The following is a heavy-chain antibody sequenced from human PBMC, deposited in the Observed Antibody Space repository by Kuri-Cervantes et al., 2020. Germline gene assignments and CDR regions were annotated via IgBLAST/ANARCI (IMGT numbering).Heavy chain of an antibody. CDR3: ARSRGFRANYYYGMDV. CDR1: GFTFSSYS. J-gene: IGHJ6*02. D-gene: IGHD3-10*01. Sequence: GGSLRLSCAASGFTFSSYSMNWVRQAPGKGLEWVSSISSSSSYIYYADSVKGRFTISRDNSKNTLYLQMNSLRAEDTAVYYCARSRGFRANYYYGMDVWGQGTTVTVSS. V-gene: IGHV3-21*01. CDR2: ISSSSSYI.